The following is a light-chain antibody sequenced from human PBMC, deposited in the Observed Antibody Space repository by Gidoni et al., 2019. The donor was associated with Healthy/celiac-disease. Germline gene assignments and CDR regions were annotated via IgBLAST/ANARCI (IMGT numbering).Light chain of an antibody. J-gene: IGKJ3*01. V-gene: IGKV4-1*01. CDR2: WAS. CDR1: QSVLYSSNNTNY. Sequence: DIVMTQSPDSLAVSLGESATINYKSSQSVLYSSNNTNYLAWYQQKPGQPPKLLIYWASTRESGVPERFSGSGSGTDFTLTISSLQAEDVAVYYCQQYYSTPLTFGPGTKVDIK. CDR3: QQYYSTPLT.